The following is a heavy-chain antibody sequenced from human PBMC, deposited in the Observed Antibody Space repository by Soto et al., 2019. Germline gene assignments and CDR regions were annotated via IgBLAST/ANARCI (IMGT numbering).Heavy chain of an antibody. J-gene: IGHJ3*02. CDR1: GYTFNSYD. Sequence: ASVKVSCKASGYTFNSYDISWVRQATGQGLEWMGWISAYNGNTNYAQKLQGRVTMTTDTSTSTAYMELRSLRSDDTAVYYCARDQRYYDFWSGYDAFDIWGQGTMVTVSS. D-gene: IGHD3-3*01. V-gene: IGHV1-18*01. CDR2: ISAYNGNT. CDR3: ARDQRYYDFWSGYDAFDI.